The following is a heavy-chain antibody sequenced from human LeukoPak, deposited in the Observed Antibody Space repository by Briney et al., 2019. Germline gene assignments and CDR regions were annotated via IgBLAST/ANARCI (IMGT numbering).Heavy chain of an antibody. CDR1: GFTFSSYG. D-gene: IGHD3-22*01. Sequence: HPGGSLRLSCAASGFTFSSYGMHWVRQAPGKGLEWVAVIWYDGSNKYYADSVKGRFTISRENAKNSLYLQMNSLRAGDTAVYYCARVLLTTMIVVVITAGSRVDYWGQGTLVTVSS. CDR2: IWYDGSNK. V-gene: IGHV3-33*01. J-gene: IGHJ4*02. CDR3: ARVLLTTMIVVVITAGSRVDY.